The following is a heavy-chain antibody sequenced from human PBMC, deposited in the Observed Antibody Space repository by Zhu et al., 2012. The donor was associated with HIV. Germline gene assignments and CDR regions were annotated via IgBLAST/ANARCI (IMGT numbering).Heavy chain of an antibody. CDR1: GFTFSSYG. Sequence: QVQLVESGGGVVQPGRSLRLSCAASGFTFSSYGMHWVRQAPGKGLEWVAVIWYDGSNKYYADSVKGRFTISRDNSKNTLYLQMNSLRAEDTAVYYCAKGPDYCSGGSCYSGGGYYYYGMDVVGPRDHGHRLL. CDR2: IWYDGSNK. D-gene: IGHD2-15*01. CDR3: AKGPDYCSGGSCYSGGGYYYYGMDV. J-gene: IGHJ6*02. V-gene: IGHV3-30*18.